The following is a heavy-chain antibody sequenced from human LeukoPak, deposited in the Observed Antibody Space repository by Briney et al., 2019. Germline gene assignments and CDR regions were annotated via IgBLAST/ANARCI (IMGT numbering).Heavy chain of an antibody. V-gene: IGHV3-43*02. CDR3: AKDSSNQWLVTPGIDY. CDR2: ISGDGGST. J-gene: IGHJ4*02. D-gene: IGHD6-19*01. CDR1: GFTFDDYA. Sequence: GGSLRLSCAASGFTFDDYAMHWVRQAPGKGLDWVSLISGDGGSTYYADSVKGRFTISRDNIKNSLYLQMNSLRTEDTALYYCAKDSSNQWLVTPGIDYWGQGTLVTVSS.